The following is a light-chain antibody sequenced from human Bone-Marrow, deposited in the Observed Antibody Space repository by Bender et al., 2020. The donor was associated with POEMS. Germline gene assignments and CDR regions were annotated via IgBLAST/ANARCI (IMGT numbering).Light chain of an antibody. J-gene: IGLJ3*02. CDR3: QSAATGGSTWV. CDR1: NIRTKS. CDR2: KDS. Sequence: SYVLTQPPSVSVAPGETATISCGGDNIRTKSVHWYQQKPGQAPVLVIYKDSERPSGIPERFSGSSSGTTVTLTISGVQAEDEAVYYCQSAATGGSTWVFGGGTKLTVL. V-gene: IGLV3-25*03.